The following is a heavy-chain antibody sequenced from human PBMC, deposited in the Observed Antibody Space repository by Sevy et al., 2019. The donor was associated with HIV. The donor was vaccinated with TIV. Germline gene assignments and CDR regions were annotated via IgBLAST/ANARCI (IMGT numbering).Heavy chain of an antibody. J-gene: IGHJ3*02. CDR2: ISYDGSNK. Sequence: GGSLRLSCAASGFTFSSYAMHWVRQAPGKGLEWVAVISYDGSNKYYADSVKGRFTISRDNSKNTLYLQMNSLRAEETAVYYCAREAVYCGGDCYSDAFDIWGQGTMVTVSS. V-gene: IGHV3-30-3*01. CDR1: GFTFSSYA. D-gene: IGHD2-21*02. CDR3: AREAVYCGGDCYSDAFDI.